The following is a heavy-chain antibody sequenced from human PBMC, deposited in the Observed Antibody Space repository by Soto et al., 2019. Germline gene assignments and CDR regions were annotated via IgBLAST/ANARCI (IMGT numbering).Heavy chain of an antibody. V-gene: IGHV3-30-3*01. CDR2: MALDGNSR. D-gene: IGHD2-21*01. CDR3: TRDGSVIAKDDCKH. CDR1: GFAVSSYS. Sequence: QVQLVESGGGVVQPGTSLRLSCAASGFAVSSYSVHWVRQAPGKGLEWVAAMALDGNSRYFADSVKGRFTSSRDNSTNTWSPVMNGLGPEDSAAYNFTRDGSVIAKDDCKHGGECTQFTVTS. J-gene: IGHJ1*01.